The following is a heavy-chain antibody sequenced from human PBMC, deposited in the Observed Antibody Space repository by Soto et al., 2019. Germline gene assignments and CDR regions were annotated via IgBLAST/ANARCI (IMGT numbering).Heavy chain of an antibody. CDR2: INHSGST. D-gene: IGHD3-3*01. Sequence: SETLSLTCAVYGGSFSGYYWSWIRQPPGKGLEWIGEINHSGSTNYNPSLKSRVTISVDTSKNQFSLKLSSVTAADTAVYYCARGLNYDFWSGYYTREFDYWGQGTLVTVS. CDR3: ARGLNYDFWSGYYTREFDY. V-gene: IGHV4-34*01. CDR1: GGSFSGYY. J-gene: IGHJ4*02.